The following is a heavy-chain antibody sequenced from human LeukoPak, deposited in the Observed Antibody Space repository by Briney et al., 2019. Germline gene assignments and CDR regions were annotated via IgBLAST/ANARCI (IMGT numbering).Heavy chain of an antibody. J-gene: IGHJ4*02. D-gene: IGHD2-2*01. V-gene: IGHV3-30*18. Sequence: GRSLRLSCAASGFTFSSYGMHWVRQAPAKGLEWVAVISYDGSNKYYADSVRGRFTIARDNSKNTLYLQMNSLRAEDTAVYYCAKPYEVVPAAIVHWGQRPLVSVPS. CDR1: GFTFSSYG. CDR3: AKPYEVVPAAIVH. CDR2: ISYDGSNK.